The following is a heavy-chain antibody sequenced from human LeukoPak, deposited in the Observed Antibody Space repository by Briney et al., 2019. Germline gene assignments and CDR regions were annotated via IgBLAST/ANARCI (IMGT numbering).Heavy chain of an antibody. CDR2: IIPIFGTA. CDR3: ARDRSSSWDWFDP. J-gene: IGHJ5*02. V-gene: IGHV1-69*13. D-gene: IGHD6-13*01. CDR1: GGTFSSYA. Sequence: SVKLSCKASGGTFSSYAISWVRQAPGQGLEWMGGIIPIFGTANYAQKFQGRVTITADESTSTAYMELSSLRSEDTAVYYCARDRSSSWDWFDPWGQGTLVTVSS.